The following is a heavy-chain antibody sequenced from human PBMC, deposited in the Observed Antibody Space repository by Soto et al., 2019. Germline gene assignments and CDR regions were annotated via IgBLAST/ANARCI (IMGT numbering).Heavy chain of an antibody. V-gene: IGHV3-7*01. CDR3: ARDCITMVRGVITDY. D-gene: IGHD3-10*01. Sequence: GGSLRLSCAASGFTFSSYWMSWVRQAPGKGLEWVANIKQDGSEKYYVDSVKGRFTISRDNAKNSLYLQMNSLRAEDTAVYYCARDCITMVRGVITDYWGQGTLVTVSS. CDR1: GFTFSSYW. J-gene: IGHJ4*02. CDR2: IKQDGSEK.